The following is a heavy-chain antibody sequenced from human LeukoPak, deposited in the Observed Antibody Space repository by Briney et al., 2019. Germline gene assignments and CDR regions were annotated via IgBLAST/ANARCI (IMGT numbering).Heavy chain of an antibody. Sequence: GGSLRLSCAASGFTFSSYWMSWVRQAPGKGLEWVANIKQDGSEKYYVDSVKGRFTISRDNAKNSLYLQMNSLRAEDMALYYCAKDTAAQQELLFDYWGQGTLVTVSS. V-gene: IGHV3-7*03. CDR2: IKQDGSEK. CDR1: GFTFSSYW. J-gene: IGHJ4*02. D-gene: IGHD1-26*01. CDR3: AKDTAAQQELLFDY.